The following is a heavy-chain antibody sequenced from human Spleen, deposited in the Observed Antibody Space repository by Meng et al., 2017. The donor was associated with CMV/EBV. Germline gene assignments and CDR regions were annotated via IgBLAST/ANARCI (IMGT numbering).Heavy chain of an antibody. V-gene: IGHV1-2*02. CDR1: GGSFSGYA. CDR3: ARAKQLVPRSSPIDY. CDR2: INPNSGGT. Sequence: ASVKVSCKASGGSFSGYAITWVRQAPGQGLEWMGWINPNSGGTNYAQKFQGRVTMTRDTSISTAYMELSRLRSDDTAVYYCARAKQLVPRSSPIDYWGQGTLVTVSS. D-gene: IGHD6-6*01. J-gene: IGHJ4*02.